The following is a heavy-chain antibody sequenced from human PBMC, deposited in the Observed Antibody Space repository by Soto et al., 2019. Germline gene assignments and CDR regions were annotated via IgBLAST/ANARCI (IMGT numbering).Heavy chain of an antibody. J-gene: IGHJ4*02. Sequence: EVQLVDSGGGLVQPGRSLRLSCAASGFTFGDYAMQWVRQAPGKGLEWISYISWNSGSITYGDSVKGRFTISRDNAKNSLYLQMNSLRVEDTALYYCAKGAPRDGAYEDYFDYWGQGTLVTVSS. D-gene: IGHD3-16*01. CDR2: ISWNSGSI. CDR3: AKGAPRDGAYEDYFDY. CDR1: GFTFGDYA. V-gene: IGHV3-9*01.